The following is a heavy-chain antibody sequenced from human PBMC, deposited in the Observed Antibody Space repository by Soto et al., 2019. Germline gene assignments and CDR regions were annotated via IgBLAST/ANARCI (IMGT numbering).Heavy chain of an antibody. J-gene: IGHJ6*02. CDR3: ARVPLESSSWYVGYGMDV. V-gene: IGHV4-59*01. CDR1: CGSISSYY. CDR2: IYYSGST. Sequence: PSETLSLTCTVSCGSISSYYWSWIRQPPGKGLEWIGYIYYSGSTNYNPSLKSRVTISVDTSKNQFSLKLSSVTAADTAVYYCARVPLESSSWYVGYGMDVWGQGTTVTVSS. D-gene: IGHD6-13*01.